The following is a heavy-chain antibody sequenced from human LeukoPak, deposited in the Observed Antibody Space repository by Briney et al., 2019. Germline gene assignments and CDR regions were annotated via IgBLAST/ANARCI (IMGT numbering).Heavy chain of an antibody. CDR2: IYSDDSDT. CDR1: GYSFNTYW. J-gene: IGHJ4*02. V-gene: IGHV5-51*01. Sequence: GESLKISCKGSGYSFNTYWIGWVRQMPGKGLEWMGIIYSDDSDTRYSPSFQGQVTISADKSISTAYLQWSSLKASDTAMYYCARRMGTYSSSWYGDYWGQGTLVTVSS. CDR3: ARRMGTYSSSWYGDY. D-gene: IGHD6-13*01.